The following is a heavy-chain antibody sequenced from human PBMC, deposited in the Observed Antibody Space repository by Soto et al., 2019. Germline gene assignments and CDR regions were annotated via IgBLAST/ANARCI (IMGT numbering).Heavy chain of an antibody. D-gene: IGHD4-4*01. J-gene: IGHJ6*02. CDR3: AKDSPTPYSYYGMDV. V-gene: IGHV3-23*01. Sequence: GALRLSCAASGFTFSSYAMSWVRQAPGKGLEWVSAISGSGGSTYYADSVKGQFTISRDNSKNTLYLQMNSLRAEDTAVYYCAKDSPTPYSYYGMDVWGQGTTVTVSS. CDR1: GFTFSSYA. CDR2: ISGSGGST.